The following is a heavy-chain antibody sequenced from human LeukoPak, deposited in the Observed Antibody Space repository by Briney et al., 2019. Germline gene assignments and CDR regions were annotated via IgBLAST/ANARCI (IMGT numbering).Heavy chain of an antibody. D-gene: IGHD3-10*01. CDR2: INHIVGT. CDR3: ARGHSGDKTRYGWWSYYNDY. CDR1: GGSLSGYY. Sequence: SETLSLTCAVYGGSLSGYYWSWIRPLPEEGLEWVGEINHIVGTNYNPSLKRRAPLSVAPPKNQFYLKLRSVTAADADVYYCARGHSGDKTRYGWWSYYNDYWGQGTLVTVSS. V-gene: IGHV4-34*01. J-gene: IGHJ4*02.